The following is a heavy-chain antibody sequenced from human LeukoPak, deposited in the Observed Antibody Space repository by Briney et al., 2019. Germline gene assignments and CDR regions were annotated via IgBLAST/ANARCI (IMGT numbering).Heavy chain of an antibody. Sequence: ASVKVSCKASGGTFSSYAISWVRQALGQGLEWMGGIIPIFGTANYAQKFQGRVTITADESTSTAYMELSSLRSEDTAVYYCARGVLFYYYYYMDVWGKGTTVTVSS. D-gene: IGHD2-21*01. V-gene: IGHV1-69*01. CDR3: ARGVLFYYYYYMDV. J-gene: IGHJ6*03. CDR2: IIPIFGTA. CDR1: GGTFSSYA.